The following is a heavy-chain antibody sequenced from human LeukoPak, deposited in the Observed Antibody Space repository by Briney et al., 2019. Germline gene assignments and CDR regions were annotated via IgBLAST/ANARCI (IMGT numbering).Heavy chain of an antibody. Sequence: GGSLRLSCAASEFTFSSYWMSWVRQAPGKGLEWVANIKQDGSEKYYVDSVKGRFTISRDNAKNSLYLQMNSLRAEDTAVYYCARDLGPGQYYYYYIDVWGKGTAVTVSS. J-gene: IGHJ6*03. CDR2: IKQDGSEK. CDR3: ARDLGPGQYYYYYIDV. CDR1: EFTFSSYW. V-gene: IGHV3-7*01.